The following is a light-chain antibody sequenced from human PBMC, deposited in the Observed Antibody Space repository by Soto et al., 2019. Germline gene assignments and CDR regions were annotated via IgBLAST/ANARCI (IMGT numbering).Light chain of an antibody. CDR3: AAWDDSLSGAV. V-gene: IGLV1-47*01. CDR1: SSNIGSHY. Sequence: QSVLTQPPSASGTPGQSITISCSGSSSNIGSHYVYWYHQLPGTAPKLLIYRNNQRPSGVPDRFSGSKSGTSASLAISGLRSEDEGDYYCAAWDDSLSGAVFGGGTQLTVL. CDR2: RNN. J-gene: IGLJ7*01.